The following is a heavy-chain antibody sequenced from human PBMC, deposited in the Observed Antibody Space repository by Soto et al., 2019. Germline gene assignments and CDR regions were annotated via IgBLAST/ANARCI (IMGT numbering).Heavy chain of an antibody. CDR1: GYYINTYW. V-gene: IGHV5-51*01. CDR3: ARGGGWGTSYFDSAGYSRGDV. D-gene: IGHD6-19*01. J-gene: IGHJ6*02. Sequence: GESLKISCKGSGYYINTYWIAWVRQPPGKGLAWMGIIYPDDSNTKYSPSFQGQVTISAATSVSTAYLQWSSLRASDTAVYYCARGGGWGTSYFDSAGYSRGDVWGQGTTVSVSS. CDR2: IYPDDSNT.